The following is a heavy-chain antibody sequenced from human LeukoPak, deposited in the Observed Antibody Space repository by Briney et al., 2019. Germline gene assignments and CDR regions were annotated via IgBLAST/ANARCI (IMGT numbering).Heavy chain of an antibody. CDR3: ARGGRSSELV. Sequence: GGSLRLSCAASGFIVSSVYMSWVRQSPGKGLECVSIIYSTGDTYYADSVKGRFTISKDVSKNTVYLQMNSLRAEDTAVYYCARGGRSSELVWGQGTRVTVSS. CDR1: GFIVSSVY. J-gene: IGHJ4*02. CDR2: IYSTGDT. D-gene: IGHD6-6*01. V-gene: IGHV3-53*01.